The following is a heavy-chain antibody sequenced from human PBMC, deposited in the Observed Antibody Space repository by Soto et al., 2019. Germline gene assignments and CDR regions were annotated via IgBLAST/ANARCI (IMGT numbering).Heavy chain of an antibody. Sequence: EVQLLESGGGLVQPGGSLRLSCAASGFTFSSYAMSWVRQAPGKGLEWVSTISGSGGSTYYADSVKGRFTISRDNSKNTLYLQMNSLRVEDTAVYYCAKALAADGTRLDPWGQGTLVTVSS. V-gene: IGHV3-23*01. CDR3: AKALAADGTRLDP. CDR2: ISGSGGST. CDR1: GFTFSSYA. D-gene: IGHD6-13*01. J-gene: IGHJ5*02.